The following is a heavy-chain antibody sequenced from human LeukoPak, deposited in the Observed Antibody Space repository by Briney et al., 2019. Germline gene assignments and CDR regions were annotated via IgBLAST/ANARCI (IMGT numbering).Heavy chain of an antibody. V-gene: IGHV3-74*01. J-gene: IGHJ4*02. CDR2: LNSGGSST. D-gene: IGHD3-22*01. CDR3: ARGNYYYSSGPGGY. Sequence: GGSLTLSCTASGXTFSSHWKHWLRQTPGKGLVWVLRLNSGGSSTSYVASVAGRFTISRDNAKNTLYLQMNSLRAEDTAVYYCARGNYYYSSGPGGYWGQGTLVIVSS. CDR1: GXTFSSHW.